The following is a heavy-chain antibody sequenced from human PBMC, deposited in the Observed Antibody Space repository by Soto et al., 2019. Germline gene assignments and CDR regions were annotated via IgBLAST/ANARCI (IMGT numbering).Heavy chain of an antibody. CDR3: GRQLGHCDSTTCFGYYSVDV. V-gene: IGHV4-39*01. D-gene: IGHD2-2*01. Sequence: QLQLQESGPRLVKPSETLSLTCSVSGGSISSGSNSWAWIRQSPGKGLEWIGTIYLSASKHYNPSLEGRVAISADTPNNQLSLRLSSVTAADTAVYYCGRQLGHCDSTTCFGYYSVDVWGQGTTVIVS. J-gene: IGHJ6*02. CDR2: IYLSASK. CDR1: GGSISSGSNS.